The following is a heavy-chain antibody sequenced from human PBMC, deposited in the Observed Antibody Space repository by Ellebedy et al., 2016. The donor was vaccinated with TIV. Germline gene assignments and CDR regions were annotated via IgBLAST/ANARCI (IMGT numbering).Heavy chain of an antibody. J-gene: IGHJ4*02. CDR2: INPNVGTT. CDR3: GRDLGRNSNYVDH. D-gene: IGHD4-11*01. Sequence: ASVKVSCKASGYTFGSTITTYYIHWVRQAPGQGLEWMGLINPNVGTTSCEQRFQDRVTLTRDPSTNTVYMQLAILGSDDTAVYYCGRDLGRNSNYVDHWGQGTLVTVSS. CDR1: GYTFGSTITTYY. V-gene: IGHV1-46*01.